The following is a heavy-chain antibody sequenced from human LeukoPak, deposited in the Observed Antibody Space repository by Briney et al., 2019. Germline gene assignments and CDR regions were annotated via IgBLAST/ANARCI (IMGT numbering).Heavy chain of an antibody. J-gene: IGHJ3*02. Sequence: PGGSLRLSCAASGSTVRSNYMSWVRQAPGKGLEWVSVIYSGGSTYYADSVKGRFTISRDNSKNTLYLQMNSLRAEDTAVYYCARGGGYSYGHDAFDIWGQGTMVTVSS. CDR3: ARGGGYSYGHDAFDI. V-gene: IGHV3-66*01. CDR1: GSTVRSNY. D-gene: IGHD5-18*01. CDR2: IYSGGST.